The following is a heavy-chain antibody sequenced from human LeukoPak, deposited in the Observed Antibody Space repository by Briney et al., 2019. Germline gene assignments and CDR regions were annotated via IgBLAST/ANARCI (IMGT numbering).Heavy chain of an antibody. D-gene: IGHD6-6*01. J-gene: IGHJ4*02. CDR2: IYHSGST. Sequence: SETLSLTCTVSGYSFSSGYYWGWIRQPLGKGLEWIGSIYHSGSTYYNPSLKSRVTISVDTSKNQFSLKLSSVTAADTAVYYCARSIAALPDYWGQGTLVTVSS. CDR3: ARSIAALPDY. V-gene: IGHV4-38-2*02. CDR1: GYSFSSGYY.